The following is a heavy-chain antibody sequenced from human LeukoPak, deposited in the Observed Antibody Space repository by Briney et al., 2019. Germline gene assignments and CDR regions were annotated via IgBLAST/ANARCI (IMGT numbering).Heavy chain of an antibody. CDR2: IYSGGST. V-gene: IGHV3-66*01. J-gene: IGHJ4*02. D-gene: IGHD3-10*01. CDR1: GFTVSSNY. CDR3: ARSGWFGELSGFEYYFDY. Sequence: GGSLRLSCAASGFTVSSNYMSWVRQAPGEGLEWVSVIYSGGSTYYADSVKGRFTISRDNSKNTLYLQMNSLRAEDTAVYYCARSGWFGELSGFEYYFDYWGQGTLVTVSS.